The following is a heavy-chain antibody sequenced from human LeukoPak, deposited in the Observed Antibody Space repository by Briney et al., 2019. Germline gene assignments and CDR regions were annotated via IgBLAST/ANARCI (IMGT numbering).Heavy chain of an antibody. V-gene: IGHV3-23*01. CDR3: SNVAVPNYY. J-gene: IGHJ4*02. CDR2: IIISADMT. Sequence: GGSLRLSCKVCVFLYKCHTKRGVRQAPGRGLEWVSGIIISADMTYYADSVQGRFIISRDNSKNTLSLQMDSLRVEDTAVFYCSNVAVPNYYCGQGGLLTVSS. D-gene: IGHD2-21*01. CDR1: VFLYKCHT.